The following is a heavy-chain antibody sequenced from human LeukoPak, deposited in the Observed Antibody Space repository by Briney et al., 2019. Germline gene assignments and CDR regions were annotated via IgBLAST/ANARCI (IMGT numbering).Heavy chain of an antibody. D-gene: IGHD2-15*01. CDR3: AKDPSFLGGYFDY. J-gene: IGHJ4*02. CDR1: GCSISSGYY. Sequence: SETLSLTCTVSGCSISSGYYWGWIRQPPGKGLEWIGSIYHSGSTYYNPSLKSRVTISVDTSKNQFSLKLSSVTAADTAVYYCAKDPSFLGGYFDYWGQGTLVTVSS. V-gene: IGHV4-38-2*02. CDR2: IYHSGST.